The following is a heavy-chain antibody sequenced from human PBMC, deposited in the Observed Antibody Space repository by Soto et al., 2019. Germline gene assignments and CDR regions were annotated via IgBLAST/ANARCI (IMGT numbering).Heavy chain of an antibody. CDR2: IKYSGTT. Sequence: QVLLQESGPGLVKPSQTMSIICNVSGASVGSGGCYWSWIRQVPGKGLGWIGYIKYSGTTKYTPSLKSRLSISVAKSKNQISLNLRSVTGADTAVYFCARDVRHTGYSYWFDLWGQGTLVTVST. CDR1: GASVGSGGCY. J-gene: IGHJ5*02. D-gene: IGHD3-22*01. V-gene: IGHV4-31*03. CDR3: ARDVRHTGYSYWFDL.